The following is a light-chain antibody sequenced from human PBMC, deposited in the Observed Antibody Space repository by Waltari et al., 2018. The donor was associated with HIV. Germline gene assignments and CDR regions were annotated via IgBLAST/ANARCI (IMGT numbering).Light chain of an antibody. CDR1: QPIFSA. Sequence: EVVMTQSPATLSLSPGGRATLSCRASQPIFSALAWYQQKPGQAPRRLIYGASTRATGVPARFSGSGSGTEFTLTISSLQSEDFAVYYCQQYKHWPLTFGQGTRVEIK. CDR2: GAS. J-gene: IGKJ1*01. CDR3: QQYKHWPLT. V-gene: IGKV3-15*01.